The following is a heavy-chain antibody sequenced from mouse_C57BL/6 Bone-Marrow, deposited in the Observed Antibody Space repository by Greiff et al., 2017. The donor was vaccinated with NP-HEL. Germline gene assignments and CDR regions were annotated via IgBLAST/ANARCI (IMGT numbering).Heavy chain of an antibody. CDR1: GYTFTSYW. D-gene: IGHD1-1*01. V-gene: IGHV1-61*01. Sequence: QVQLQQPGAELVRPGSSVKLSCKASGYTFTSYWMDWVKQRPGQGLEWIGTIYPSDSETHYNQKFKDKATLTVDKSSSTAYMQLSSLTSEDSAVYYCARANTYYYGDYWGQGTTLTVSS. CDR2: IYPSDSET. CDR3: ARANTYYYGDY. J-gene: IGHJ2*01.